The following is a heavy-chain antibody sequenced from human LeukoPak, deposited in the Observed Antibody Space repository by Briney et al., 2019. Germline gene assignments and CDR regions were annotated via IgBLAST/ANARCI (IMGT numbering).Heavy chain of an antibody. D-gene: IGHD3-22*01. J-gene: IGHJ4*02. Sequence: PSETLSLTRTVSGGSISSYYWSWIRQPAGKGLEWIGRIYTSGSTNYNPSLKSRVTMSVDTSKNQFSLKLSSVTAADTAVYYCARDRRYYDSSAYIRGFDYWGQGTLVTVSS. CDR3: ARDRRYYDSSAYIRGFDY. V-gene: IGHV4-4*07. CDR1: GGSISSYY. CDR2: IYTSGST.